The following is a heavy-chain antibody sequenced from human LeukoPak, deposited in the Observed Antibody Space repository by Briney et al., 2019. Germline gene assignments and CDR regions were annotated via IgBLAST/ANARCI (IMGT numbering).Heavy chain of an antibody. CDR3: ARAADRRGYRSISFDY. CDR1: GGTISRGGYY. CDR2: IYYSGNA. Sequence: SETLSLTCTLSGGTISRGGYYWSWIRHHPGKRLEWVGYIYYSGNAYYNPSLKSRVTISVDRSKHQFSLKVASATAAHTAVYYCARAADRRGYRSISFDYWGEGTLVTVSS. D-gene: IGHD3-22*01. V-gene: IGHV4-31*03. J-gene: IGHJ4*02.